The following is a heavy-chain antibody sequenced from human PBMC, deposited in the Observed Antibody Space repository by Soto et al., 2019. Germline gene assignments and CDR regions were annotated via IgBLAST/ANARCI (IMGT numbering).Heavy chain of an antibody. CDR2: MHYTGCS. CDR3: GRLKDFWSGDYPRKNNWFDP. V-gene: IGHV4-59*02. Sequence: SETLSLTCSFSGDSVTSHYFTWIRQSPEKGLEWIGYMHYTGCSHYNPSLKSRLTISVDKSKNQFTLKLSSVTAADTAVYYCGRLKDFWSGDYPRKNNWFDPWGQGTLVTVSS. CDR1: GDSVTSHY. J-gene: IGHJ5*02. D-gene: IGHD3-3*01.